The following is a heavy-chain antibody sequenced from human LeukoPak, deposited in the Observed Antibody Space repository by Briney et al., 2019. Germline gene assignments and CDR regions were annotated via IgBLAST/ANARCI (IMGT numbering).Heavy chain of an antibody. Sequence: GASVKVSCKASGYTFTSYGISWVRQAPGQGLEWMGWISAYNGNTNYAQKLQGRVTMTTDTSTSTAYMELRSLRSDDTAVYYCARDRGYSGYDLEVFDYWGQGTLVTVSS. D-gene: IGHD5-12*01. V-gene: IGHV1-18*01. CDR1: GYTFTSYG. CDR2: ISAYNGNT. CDR3: ARDRGYSGYDLEVFDY. J-gene: IGHJ4*02.